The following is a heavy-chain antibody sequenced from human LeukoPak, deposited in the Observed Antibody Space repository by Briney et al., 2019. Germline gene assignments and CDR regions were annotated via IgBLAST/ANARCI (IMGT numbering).Heavy chain of an antibody. D-gene: IGHD5-24*01. V-gene: IGHV3-9*01. J-gene: IGHJ4*02. CDR2: ISWNSGSI. CDR3: AKEGDGYPYYFDY. CDR1: GFTFDDYA. Sequence: PGGSLRLSCAASGFTFDDYAMHWVRQAPGKGLEWVSGISWNSGSIGYADSVKGRFTIPRDNAKNSLYLQMNSLRAEDTALYYCAKEGDGYPYYFDYWGQGTLVTVSS.